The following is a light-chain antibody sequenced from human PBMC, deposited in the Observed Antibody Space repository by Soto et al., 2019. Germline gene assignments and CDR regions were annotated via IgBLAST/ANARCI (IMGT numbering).Light chain of an antibody. V-gene: IGKV3-11*01. CDR3: QQRGNWPPAWT. J-gene: IGKJ1*01. CDR2: ETS. Sequence: EIELTQSPATLSLSPGERATLSCRASQSLSIYLAWYQKKTGQAPRLLIYETSKRATDIPARFSGSGSGTDFTLTISSLEPEDFAVYYCQQRGNWPPAWTFGQGTKVEIK. CDR1: QSLSIY.